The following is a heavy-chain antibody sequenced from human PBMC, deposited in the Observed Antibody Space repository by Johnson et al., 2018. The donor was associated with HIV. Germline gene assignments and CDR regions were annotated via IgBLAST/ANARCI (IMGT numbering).Heavy chain of an antibody. CDR2: ICYDGANK. CDR1: GFTFSNYY. Sequence: QVQLVESGGGVVQPGRSLRLSCAASGFTFSNYYMHWVRQAPGKGLEWVALICYDGANKYYAASVKGLITTSTHTAKNSLYLLMNSLKAEDTALYYCAKDMFYIAAARSGAFDIWGQGTMVTVSS. CDR3: AKDMFYIAAARSGAFDI. J-gene: IGHJ3*02. V-gene: IGHV3-33*03. D-gene: IGHD6-13*01.